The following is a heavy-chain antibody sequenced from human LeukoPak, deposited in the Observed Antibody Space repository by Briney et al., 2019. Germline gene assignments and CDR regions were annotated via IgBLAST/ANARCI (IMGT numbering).Heavy chain of an antibody. CDR2: INHSGST. CDR3: AAGFDSSGWYGFDY. J-gene: IGHJ4*02. V-gene: IGHV4-34*01. Sequence: SETLSLTCAVYGGSFSGYYWSWIRQPPGKGLEWIGEINHSGSTNYNPSLKSRVTISVDTSKNQFSLKLSSVTAADTAVYYCAAGFDSSGWYGFDYWGQGTLVTVSS. CDR1: GGSFSGYY. D-gene: IGHD6-19*01.